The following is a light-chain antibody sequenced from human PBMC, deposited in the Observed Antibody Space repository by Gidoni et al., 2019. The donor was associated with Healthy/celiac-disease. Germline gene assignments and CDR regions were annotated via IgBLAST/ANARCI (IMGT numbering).Light chain of an antibody. Sequence: EMVLTKSPGTLSLSPGERATLSCRASQSVSSSYLAWYQQKPVQAPSLLIYGASSRATGIPDRFIGSGSGTDFTLTISRLEPEDFAVYYCQQYGSSPITFGQGTRLEIK. J-gene: IGKJ5*01. CDR1: QSVSSSY. CDR3: QQYGSSPIT. V-gene: IGKV3-20*01. CDR2: GAS.